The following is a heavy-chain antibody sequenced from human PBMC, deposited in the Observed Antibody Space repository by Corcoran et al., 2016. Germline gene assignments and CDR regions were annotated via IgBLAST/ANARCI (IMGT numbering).Heavy chain of an antibody. V-gene: IGHV1-18*01. CDR1: GYTFTNYG. CDR2: ISGNNGNT. CDR3: ARGDPAGMNWFDP. D-gene: IGHD3-10*01. J-gene: IGHJ5*02. Sequence: QIQLVQSGAEVKTPGASVKVSCKASGYTFTNYGIYWVRQAPGQGLEWMGWISGNNGNTKYAQKIQGRVTMTKDTATTTAYMELRSLRSDDTAVYYCARGDPAGMNWFDPWGQGTLVTVSS.